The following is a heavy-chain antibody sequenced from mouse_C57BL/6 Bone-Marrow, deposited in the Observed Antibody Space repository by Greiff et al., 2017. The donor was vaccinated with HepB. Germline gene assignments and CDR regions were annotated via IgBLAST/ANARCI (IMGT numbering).Heavy chain of an antibody. CDR1: GFTFSDYG. CDR3: ARTPGSDY. J-gene: IGHJ2*01. V-gene: IGHV5-17*01. Sequence: EVKLVESGGGLVKPGGSLKLSCAASGFTFSDYGMHWVRQAPEKGLEWVAYISSGSSTIYYADTVKGRFTISRDNAKNTLFLQMTSLRSEDTAMYYCARTPGSDYWGQGTTLTVSS. CDR2: ISSGSSTI.